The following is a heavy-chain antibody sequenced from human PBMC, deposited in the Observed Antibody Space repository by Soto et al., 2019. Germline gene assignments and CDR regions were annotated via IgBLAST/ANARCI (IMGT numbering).Heavy chain of an antibody. CDR1: GFTFDDYA. CDR2: ISWNSGSI. D-gene: IGHD2-2*01. J-gene: IGHJ3*02. V-gene: IGHV3-9*01. CDR3: AKACSSTSCLDAFDI. Sequence: DVQLVESGGGLVQPGRSLRLSCAASGFTFDDYAMHWVRQAPGKGLEWVSGISWNSGSIGYADSVKGRFTISRDNAKNSLYLQMNSLRAEDTALYYCAKACSSTSCLDAFDIWGQGTMVTVSS.